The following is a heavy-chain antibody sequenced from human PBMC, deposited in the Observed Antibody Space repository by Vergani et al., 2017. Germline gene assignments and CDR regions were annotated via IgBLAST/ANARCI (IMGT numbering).Heavy chain of an antibody. D-gene: IGHD6-19*01. J-gene: IGHJ4*02. Sequence: EEQLVESGGGLVQPGGSLRLSCAASGFTFSSYEMNWVRQAPGKGLEWVSYISSSGSTIYYADSVKGRFTISRDNAKNSLYLQMNSLRAEDTAVYYCAREALAVAAYYFDYWGQGTLVTVSS. CDR2: ISSSGSTI. CDR1: GFTFSSYE. V-gene: IGHV3-48*03. CDR3: AREALAVAAYYFDY.